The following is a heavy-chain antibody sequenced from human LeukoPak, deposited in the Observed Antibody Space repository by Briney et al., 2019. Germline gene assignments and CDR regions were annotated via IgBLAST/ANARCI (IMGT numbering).Heavy chain of an antibody. CDR2: INHSGRT. V-gene: IGHV4-34*01. D-gene: IGHD1-26*01. J-gene: IGHJ4*02. Sequence: SGTLSPTPAVSSGSLSGYSCHWIRQTPGKGVEWIGEINHSGRTNYNSSLKSRATISVDTSKSQCSLKLISVTAEHTSVYYCAGDPCGSINCPLRYWGQGTQVTVST. CDR1: SGSLSGYS. CDR3: AGDPCGSINCPLRY.